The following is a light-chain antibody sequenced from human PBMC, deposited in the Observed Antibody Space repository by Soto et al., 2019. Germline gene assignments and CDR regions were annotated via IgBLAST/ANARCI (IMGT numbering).Light chain of an antibody. V-gene: IGKV1-9*01. CDR2: AAS. J-gene: IGKJ4*01. CDR1: QSISSY. Sequence: DIQMTQSPSSLSASVGDRVTITCRPSQSISSYLNWYQQKPGKAPKLLIYAASTLQSGVPSRFSGSGSGTEFTLTISSLQPEDFATYYCQQLNSYPRTFGGGTKV. CDR3: QQLNSYPRT.